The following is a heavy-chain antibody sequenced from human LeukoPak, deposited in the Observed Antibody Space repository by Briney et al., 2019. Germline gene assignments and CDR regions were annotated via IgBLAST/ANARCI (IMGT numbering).Heavy chain of an antibody. V-gene: IGHV4-39*01. CDR1: GGSISSSSYY. CDR2: IYYSGST. J-gene: IGHJ4*02. CDR3: ARHSAVVTPGFFDY. D-gene: IGHD4-23*01. Sequence: SETLSLTCTVSGGSISSSSYYWGWIRQPPGKGLEWIGSIYYSGSTYYNPSLKSRVTISVDTSKNQFSLKLSSVTAADTAVYYCARHSAVVTPGFFDYWGQGTLVTVSS.